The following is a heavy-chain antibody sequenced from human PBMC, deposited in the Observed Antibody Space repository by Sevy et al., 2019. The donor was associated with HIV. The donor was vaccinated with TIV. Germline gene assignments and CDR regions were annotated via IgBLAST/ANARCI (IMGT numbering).Heavy chain of an antibody. CDR2: FCFGDGKM. CDR3: AREGCTKPHDY. Sequence: GESLKISCMTSGFTFTRYTMTWVRQAPGKGLEWVSTFCFGDGKMYYADSVKGRFTFSRDISKNTVYLQMNSLRADDTAVYYCAREGCTKPHDYWGQGTLVTVSS. V-gene: IGHV3-23*01. CDR1: GFTFTRYT. D-gene: IGHD2-8*01. J-gene: IGHJ4*02.